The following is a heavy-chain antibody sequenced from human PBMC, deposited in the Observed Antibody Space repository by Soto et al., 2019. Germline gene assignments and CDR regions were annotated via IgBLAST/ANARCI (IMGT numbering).Heavy chain of an antibody. Sequence: GGSLRLSCAASGFTFSSYAMSWVRQAPGKGLEWVSAISGSGGSTYYADSVKGRFTISRDNSKNTLYLQMNSLRAEDTDVYDSAKDLLANWGFRSAFDIWGQGTTVTVSS. CDR2: ISGSGGST. J-gene: IGHJ3*02. CDR1: GFTFSSYA. D-gene: IGHD7-27*01. CDR3: AKDLLANWGFRSAFDI. V-gene: IGHV3-23*01.